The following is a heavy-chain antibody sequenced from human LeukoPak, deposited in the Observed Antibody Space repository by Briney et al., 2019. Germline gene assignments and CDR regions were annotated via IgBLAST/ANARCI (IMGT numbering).Heavy chain of an antibody. J-gene: IGHJ4*02. D-gene: IGHD4-17*01. Sequence: GGSLRLSCAASGFTFSSYAMSWVRQAPGKGLEWVSAISGSGGSTYYADSVKDRFTISRDNSKNTLYLQMNSLRAEDTAVYYCAKDLRWGPRTTYFDYWGQGTLVTVSS. V-gene: IGHV3-23*01. CDR1: GFTFSSYA. CDR3: AKDLRWGPRTTYFDY. CDR2: ISGSGGST.